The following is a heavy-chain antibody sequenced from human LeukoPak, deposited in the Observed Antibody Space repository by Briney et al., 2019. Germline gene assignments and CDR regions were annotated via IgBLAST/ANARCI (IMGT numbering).Heavy chain of an antibody. Sequence: GASVKVSCKASGYTFTSYDINWVRQATGQGLEWMGWMNPNSGNTGYAQKFQGRVTMTRNTSISTAYMELSSLRSEDTAVYYCARQKATRRKPYYYYGMDVWGQGTTVTVSS. D-gene: IGHD5-12*01. J-gene: IGHJ6*02. CDR3: ARQKATRRKPYYYYGMDV. V-gene: IGHV1-8*01. CDR2: MNPNSGNT. CDR1: GYTFTSYD.